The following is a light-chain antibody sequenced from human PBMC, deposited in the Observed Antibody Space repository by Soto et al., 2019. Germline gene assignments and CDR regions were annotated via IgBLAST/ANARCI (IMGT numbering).Light chain of an antibody. J-gene: IGKJ1*01. CDR1: QSVSSY. Sequence: EIVFTQSPATLSLSPGERATLSCRASQSVSSYLAWYQQKPGQAPRLLIYDASNRATGIPARFSGSGSGTDFTLTISSLEPGDFAVYYCQHRKTFGQGTKV. V-gene: IGKV3-11*01. CDR3: QHRKT. CDR2: DAS.